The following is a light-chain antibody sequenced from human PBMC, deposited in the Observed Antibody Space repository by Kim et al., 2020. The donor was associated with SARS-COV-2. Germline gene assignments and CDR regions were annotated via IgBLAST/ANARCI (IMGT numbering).Light chain of an antibody. V-gene: IGLV1-44*01. Sequence: ELTQPPSASGTPGQRVTISCSGSSSNIGGNTVNWYQQLPGTAPKLLIYSDTQRPSGVPDRFSGSKSGTSASLAISGLQSEDEADYYCAAWDYSLNPHVVFGGGTQLTVL. CDR2: SDT. CDR1: SSNIGGNT. J-gene: IGLJ2*01. CDR3: AAWDYSLNPHVV.